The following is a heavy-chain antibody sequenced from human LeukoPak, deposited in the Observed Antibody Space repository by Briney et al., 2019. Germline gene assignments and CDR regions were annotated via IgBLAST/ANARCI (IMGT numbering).Heavy chain of an antibody. D-gene: IGHD1-26*01. V-gene: IGHV4-34*01. CDR2: INHSGST. Sequence: SETLSLTCAVYGGSFSGYYWSWIRQAPGKGLEWIGEINHSGSTNYNPSLKSRVTISVDTSKNQFSLKLSSVTAADTAVYYCARGRIVGATPGRYFDYWGQGTLVTVSS. CDR1: GGSFSGYY. CDR3: ARGRIVGATPGRYFDY. J-gene: IGHJ4*02.